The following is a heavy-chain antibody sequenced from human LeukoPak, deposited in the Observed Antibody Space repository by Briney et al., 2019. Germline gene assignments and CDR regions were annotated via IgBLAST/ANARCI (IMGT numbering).Heavy chain of an antibody. CDR1: GFSFSDYD. J-gene: IGHJ4*02. Sequence: GGSLRLSCAASGFSFSDYDMHWVRQGKGKGLDWVAYISGSSGTIHYADSVKGRFSISRDNVQQSLYLQMNSLRAEDTAVYYCVGFGVYGGLWGQGTVVTVSP. CDR3: VGFGVYGGL. D-gene: IGHD4-23*01. CDR2: ISGSSGTI. V-gene: IGHV3-11*04.